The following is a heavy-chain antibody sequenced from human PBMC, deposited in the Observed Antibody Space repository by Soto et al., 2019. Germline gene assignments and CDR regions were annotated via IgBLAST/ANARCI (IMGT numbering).Heavy chain of an antibody. J-gene: IGHJ5*02. CDR2: IYSGGST. D-gene: IGHD2-15*01. CDR3: ATEYGYCSGGSCYPNWFDP. Sequence: GGSLRLSCAASGFTVSSNYMSWVRQAPGKGLEWVSVIYSGGSTYYADSVKGRFTISRHNSKNTLYLQMTSRIAEDTAVYYCATEYGYCSGGSCYPNWFDPWGQGTLVTVSS. V-gene: IGHV3-53*04. CDR1: GFTVSSNY.